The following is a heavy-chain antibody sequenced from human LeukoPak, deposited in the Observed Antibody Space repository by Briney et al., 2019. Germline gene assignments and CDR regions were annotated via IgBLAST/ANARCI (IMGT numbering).Heavy chain of an antibody. CDR2: ISGSGGST. Sequence: GRSPRLSCAASGFTFSSYGMSWVRQAPGKGLEWVSAISGSGGSTYYADSVKGRFTISRDNAKSSLYLQMNSLRAEDTAVYYCARDPYSGSYGADYYYYMDVWGKGTTVTISS. V-gene: IGHV3-23*01. J-gene: IGHJ6*03. CDR3: ARDPYSGSYGADYYYYMDV. CDR1: GFTFSSYG. D-gene: IGHD1-26*01.